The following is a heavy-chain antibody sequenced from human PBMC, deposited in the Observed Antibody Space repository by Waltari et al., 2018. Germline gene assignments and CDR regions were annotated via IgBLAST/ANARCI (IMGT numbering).Heavy chain of an antibody. CDR2: IIPIFGTA. CDR1: GGTFSSYA. D-gene: IGHD6-6*01. Sequence: QVQLVQYGAEVKKPGSSVKVSCKASGGTFSSYAISWVLPAPGQGLEGMGGIIPIFGTANYAQKCQGRVTITADESTSTAYMELSSLRSEDTAVYYCARALLGIAARPMALDYWGQGTLVTVSS. V-gene: IGHV1-69*12. CDR3: ARALLGIAARPMALDY. J-gene: IGHJ4*02.